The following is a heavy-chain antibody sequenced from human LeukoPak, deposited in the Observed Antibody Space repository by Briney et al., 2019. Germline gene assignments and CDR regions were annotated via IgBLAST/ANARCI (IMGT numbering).Heavy chain of an antibody. CDR1: GYTFTGYY. J-gene: IGHJ4*02. CDR2: INPNSGGT. Sequence: ASGKVSCKASGYTFTGYYMHWARQAPGQGLEWMGWINPNSGGTNYAQKFQGRVTMTRDTSISTAYMELSRLRSDDTAVYYCARDKYSSSDSGYFDYWGQGTLVTVSS. D-gene: IGHD6-6*01. V-gene: IGHV1-2*02. CDR3: ARDKYSSSDSGYFDY.